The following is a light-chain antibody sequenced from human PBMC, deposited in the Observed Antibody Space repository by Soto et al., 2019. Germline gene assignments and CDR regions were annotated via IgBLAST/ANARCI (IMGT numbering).Light chain of an antibody. V-gene: IGKV3D-15*01. CDR1: QSVNIN. CDR3: QQYKDWPPLT. Sequence: EIAMTQSPVTLSASPGERVTLSCRASQSVNINLAWYQQRPGQAPRVLIYGASNRASGIPDRFSGSGSGPDFTLTISSLEPDDFALYYCQQYKDWPPLTFGGGTRVEIK. CDR2: GAS. J-gene: IGKJ4*01.